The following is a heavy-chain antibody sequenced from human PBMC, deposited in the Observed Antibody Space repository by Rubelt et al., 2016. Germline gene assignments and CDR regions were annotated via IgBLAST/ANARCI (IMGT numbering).Heavy chain of an antibody. CDR3: AREDGSGGYGMDV. D-gene: IGHD3-10*01. CDR2: IYYSGST. CDR1: GGSISSSSYY. V-gene: IGHV4-39*07. Sequence: QLQLQESGPGLVKPSETLSLPCTVSGGSISSSSYYWGWIRQPPGKGLEWIGSIYYSGSTSYNPSLKRRVDVSVDTTKSQFSLERSSVTAADTAVYYCAREDGSGGYGMDVWGQGTTVTVSS. J-gene: IGHJ6*02.